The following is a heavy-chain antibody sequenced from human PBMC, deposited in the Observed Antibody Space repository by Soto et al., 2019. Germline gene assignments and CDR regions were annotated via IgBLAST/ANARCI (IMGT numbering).Heavy chain of an antibody. CDR2: IIPIFGTT. J-gene: IGHJ6*02. CDR1: GCSFSSDA. D-gene: IGHD2-2*01. CDR3: ARDPGRSSNRWRVRQVADGDYYVMDV. V-gene: IGHV1-69*06. Sequence: ASVKVSCKASGCSFSSDAISCVRQAPGQGLEWVGGIIPIFGTTKYAQKFQGRVTIIADTSTTTAYLELSSLRSEDTAIYYCARDPGRSSNRWRVRQVADGDYYVMDVWGQGTTVTVSS.